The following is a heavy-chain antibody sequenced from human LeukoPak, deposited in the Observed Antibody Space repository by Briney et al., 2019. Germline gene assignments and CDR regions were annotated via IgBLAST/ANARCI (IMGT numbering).Heavy chain of an antibody. J-gene: IGHJ5*02. V-gene: IGHV4-34*01. Sequence: SETLSLTCAVYGWSFNDYYWNWIRQPPGKGLEWIGEINARGDTNYNPSLKSRVTISVDTSKKQFSLRLTSMIAADTALYYCARGQVPAARGYNWFDPWGQATLVTVSP. CDR1: GWSFNDYY. CDR2: INARGDT. CDR3: ARGQVPAARGYNWFDP. D-gene: IGHD2-2*01.